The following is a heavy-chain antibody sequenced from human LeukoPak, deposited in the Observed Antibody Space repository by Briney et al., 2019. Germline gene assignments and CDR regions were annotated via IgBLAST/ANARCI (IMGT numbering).Heavy chain of an antibody. CDR3: ARDSHQGGYRSGGSCYSPFDY. CDR2: INPNSGGT. Sequence: ASVKVSCKASGYIFTGYYMHWVRQAPGQGLEWMGWINPNSGGTNYAQKFQGWVTMTRDTSISTAYMELSRLRSDDTAVYYCARDSHQGGYRSGGSCYSPFDYWGQGTLVTVSS. J-gene: IGHJ4*02. CDR1: GYIFTGYY. V-gene: IGHV1-2*04. D-gene: IGHD2-15*01.